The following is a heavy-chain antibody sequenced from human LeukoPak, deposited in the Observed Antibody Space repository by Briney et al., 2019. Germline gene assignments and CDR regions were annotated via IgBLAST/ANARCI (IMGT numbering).Heavy chain of an antibody. CDR2: IWYDGSNK. Sequence: GGSLRLSCAASGFTFSSYGMHWVRQAPGKGLEWVAVIWYDGSNKYYADSVKGRFTISRDNSKNTLYLQMNSLRAEDTAVYYCARSIAAAGTVYYYGMDVWGQGTTVTVSS. J-gene: IGHJ6*02. D-gene: IGHD6-13*01. V-gene: IGHV3-33*01. CDR3: ARSIAAAGTVYYYGMDV. CDR1: GFTFSSYG.